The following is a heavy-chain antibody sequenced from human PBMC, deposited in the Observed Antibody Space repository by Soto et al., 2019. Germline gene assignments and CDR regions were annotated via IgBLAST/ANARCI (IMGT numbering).Heavy chain of an antibody. CDR2: IYYSGST. Sequence: SSETLSLTCTVSGGSISSADYYWGWVRQPPGKGLEWIGYIYYSGSTFFNPSLKSRVTISKDTSRSQFSLRLNSVTAADTAVYYCARAIVVTIGGMDVWGQGTTVTVSS. J-gene: IGHJ6*02. CDR1: GGSISSADYY. V-gene: IGHV4-30-4*01. D-gene: IGHD5-12*01. CDR3: ARAIVVTIGGMDV.